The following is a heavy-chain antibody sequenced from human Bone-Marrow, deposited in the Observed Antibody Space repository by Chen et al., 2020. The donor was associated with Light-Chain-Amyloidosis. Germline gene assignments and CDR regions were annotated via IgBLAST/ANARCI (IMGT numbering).Heavy chain of an antibody. V-gene: IGHV5-51*01. J-gene: IGHJ4*02. D-gene: IGHD5-12*01. CDR3: ARRRDGYNFDY. CDR1: GDTFPNYW. CDR2: IYPDDSDA. Sequence: EVQLAQSGPEVKKPGEDLKIYRKGPGDTFPNYWNGWVRQMPGKGLEWMGVIYPDDSDARYSPSFEGQVTISADKSITTAYLQWRSLKASDTAMYYCARRRDGYNFDYWGQGTLVTVSS.